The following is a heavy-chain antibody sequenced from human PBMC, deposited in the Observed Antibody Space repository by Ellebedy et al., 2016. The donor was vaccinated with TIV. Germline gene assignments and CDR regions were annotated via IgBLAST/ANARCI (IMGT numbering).Heavy chain of an antibody. CDR1: GFTVSSNY. D-gene: IGHD5-18*01. V-gene: IGHV3-30*18. CDR3: AKADTAMVGGY. Sequence: GGSLRLSCAASGFTVSSNYMSWVRQAPGKGLEWVAVISYDGSNKYYADSVKGRFTISRDNSKNTLNLQMNSLRAEDTAVYYCAKADTAMVGGYWGQGTLVTVSS. CDR2: ISYDGSNK. J-gene: IGHJ4*02.